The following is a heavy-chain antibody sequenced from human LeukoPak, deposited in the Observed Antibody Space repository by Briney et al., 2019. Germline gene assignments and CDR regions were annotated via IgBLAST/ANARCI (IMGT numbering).Heavy chain of an antibody. CDR2: ISAYNGNT. Sequence: GASVKVSCKASGYTFTSFGISWVRQAPGQGLEWMGWISAYNGNTIYAQMLQGRVTMTTDTSTSTAYMELRSLRSDDTAVYYCARDLSSSYYYVFDCWGQGTLVTVSS. V-gene: IGHV1-18*01. D-gene: IGHD3-22*01. CDR3: ARDLSSSYYYVFDC. CDR1: GYTFTSFG. J-gene: IGHJ4*02.